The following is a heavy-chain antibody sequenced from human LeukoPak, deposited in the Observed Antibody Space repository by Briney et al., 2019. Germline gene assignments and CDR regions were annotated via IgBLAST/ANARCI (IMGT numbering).Heavy chain of an antibody. CDR3: ARDSRAGTSIPYYYYGMDV. CDR1: GYTFTGYY. CDR2: INPNSGGT. D-gene: IGHD6-13*01. V-gene: IGHV1-2*02. Sequence: GASVKVSCKASGYTFTGYYMHWVRQAPGQGLEWMGWINPNSGGTKYAQKFQGRVTMTRDTSISTAYVELSRLRSGDTAVYYCARDSRAGTSIPYYYYGMDVWGQGTTVTVSS. J-gene: IGHJ6*02.